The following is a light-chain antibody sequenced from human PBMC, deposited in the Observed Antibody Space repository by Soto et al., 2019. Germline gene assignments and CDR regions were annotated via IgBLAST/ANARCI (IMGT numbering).Light chain of an antibody. Sequence: EIGLTQSPCTLSLSPGERATLSCRASQSVSSSYLAWYQQKPGQAPRLLIYGASSRATGIPDRFSGSGSGTDFTLTISRLEPEDFAVYYCQQYGSSPRTFGHGTKVHIK. CDR1: QSVSSSY. CDR2: GAS. V-gene: IGKV3-20*01. J-gene: IGKJ1*01. CDR3: QQYGSSPRT.